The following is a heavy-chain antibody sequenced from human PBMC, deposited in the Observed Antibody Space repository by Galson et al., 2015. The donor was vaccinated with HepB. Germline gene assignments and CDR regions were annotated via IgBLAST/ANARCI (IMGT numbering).Heavy chain of an antibody. Sequence: SLRLSCAASGFTFSSYAMSWVRQAPGKGPEWVSAISGSRGSTYYADSVKGRFTISRDNSKNTLYLQMNSLRAEDTAVYYCARYDSSAYCFEYWGQGTLVTVSS. V-gene: IGHV3-23*01. J-gene: IGHJ4*02. CDR1: GFTFSSYA. D-gene: IGHD3-22*01. CDR3: ARYDSSAYCFEY. CDR2: ISGSRGST.